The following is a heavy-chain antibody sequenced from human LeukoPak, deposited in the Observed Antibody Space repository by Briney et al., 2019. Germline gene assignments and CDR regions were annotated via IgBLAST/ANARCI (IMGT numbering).Heavy chain of an antibody. CDR2: ISAGNDI. CDR3: ARSIPYGTTWYGRSDY. D-gene: IGHD6-13*01. V-gene: IGHV3-23*01. CDR1: GFSFNNYA. J-gene: IGHJ4*02. Sequence: GGSLRLSCAASGFSFNNYAMVWVRQTPGKGLEWVSVISAGNDIVYADSVKGRFSISRDSSKNTLYLQMNSLRAEDTAIYYCARSIPYGTTWYGRSDYWGQGTLVTVSS.